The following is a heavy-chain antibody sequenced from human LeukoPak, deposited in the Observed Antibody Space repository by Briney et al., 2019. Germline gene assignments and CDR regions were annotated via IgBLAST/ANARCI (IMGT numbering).Heavy chain of an antibody. D-gene: IGHD3-3*01. V-gene: IGHV4-39*07. Sequence: SETLSLTCTVSGGSISSSSYYWGWIRQPPGKGLEWIGSIYYSGSTYYNPSLKSRVTISVDTSKNQFSLKLSSVTAADTAVYYCGRVTIAIFGARSRANYYYMDVWGKGTTVTVSS. J-gene: IGHJ6*03. CDR3: GRVTIAIFGARSRANYYYMDV. CDR1: GGSISSSSYY. CDR2: IYYSGST.